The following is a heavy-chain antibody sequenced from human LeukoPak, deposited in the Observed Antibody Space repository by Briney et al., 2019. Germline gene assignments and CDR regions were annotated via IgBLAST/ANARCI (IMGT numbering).Heavy chain of an antibody. CDR3: ARDMYSSGWYDY. CDR1: GFTFSSYS. Sequence: GGSLRLSCAASGFTFSSYSMNWVRQAPGKGLEWVSSISSSSSYIYYADSVKGRFTISRDNAKNSLYLQMNSLRAEDTAVYYCARDMYSSGWYDYWGQGTLVTVSS. V-gene: IGHV3-21*01. J-gene: IGHJ4*02. CDR2: ISSSSSYI. D-gene: IGHD6-19*01.